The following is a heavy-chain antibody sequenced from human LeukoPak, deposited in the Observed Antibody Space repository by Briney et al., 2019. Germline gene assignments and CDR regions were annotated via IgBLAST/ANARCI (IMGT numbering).Heavy chain of an antibody. V-gene: IGHV4-59*01. Sequence: PSETLSLTCTVSVGSISSYYWSWIRQPPGKGLEWIGYIYYSGTTNYNPSLKSRVTISVDTSKNQFSLKLSSVTAADSAVYYCARRLYSSDYWGQGTLVTVSS. J-gene: IGHJ4*02. D-gene: IGHD4-11*01. CDR2: IYYSGTT. CDR1: VGSISSYY. CDR3: ARRLYSSDY.